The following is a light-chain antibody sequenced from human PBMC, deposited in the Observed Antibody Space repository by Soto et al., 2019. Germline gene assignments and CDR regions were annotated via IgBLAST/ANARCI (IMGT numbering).Light chain of an antibody. CDR1: SSNIGSNY. Sequence: QAVVTQPPSASGTPGQRVTIYCSGSSSNIGSNYVYWYQQLPGTAPKLLIYRNNQRPSGVPDRFSGSKSGTSVSLAISGLRSEDEADYYCAAWEDSLSGWVFGGGTKLTVL. CDR3: AAWEDSLSGWV. CDR2: RNN. J-gene: IGLJ3*02. V-gene: IGLV1-47*01.